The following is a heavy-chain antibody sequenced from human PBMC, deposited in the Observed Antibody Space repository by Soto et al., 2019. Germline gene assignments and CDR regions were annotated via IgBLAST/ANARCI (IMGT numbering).Heavy chain of an antibody. D-gene: IGHD3-22*01. Sequence: SETLSLTCAVSGYSISSGYYWGWIRQPPGKGLEWIGSINHSGVTYYNPSLKSRVTISVDTSKNQFSLKLSSVTAADTAVYYCARTYYDSSGYRTRGWFDPWGQGTLVTVS. CDR1: GYSISSGYY. CDR3: ARTYYDSSGYRTRGWFDP. J-gene: IGHJ5*02. CDR2: INHSGVT. V-gene: IGHV4-38-2*01.